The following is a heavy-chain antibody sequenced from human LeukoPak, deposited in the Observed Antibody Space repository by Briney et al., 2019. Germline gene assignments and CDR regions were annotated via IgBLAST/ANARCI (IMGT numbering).Heavy chain of an antibody. CDR2: INPSGGST. J-gene: IGHJ3*02. D-gene: IGHD3-22*01. V-gene: IGHV1-46*01. CDR1: GYTFTSYY. Sequence: ASVKVSCKASGYTFTSYYMHWVRQAPGQGLEWMGTINPSGGSTSYAQKFQGRVTMTRDTSTSTVYMELSSLRSEDTAVYYCARAKRATYYYDSSGSHAFDIWGQGTMVTVSS. CDR3: ARAKRATYYYDSSGSHAFDI.